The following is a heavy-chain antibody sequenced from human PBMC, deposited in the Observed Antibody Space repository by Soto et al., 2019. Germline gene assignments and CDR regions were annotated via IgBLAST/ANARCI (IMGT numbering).Heavy chain of an antibody. J-gene: IGHJ6*02. CDR1: GFTFSDSY. Sequence: PGGSLRLSCAASGFTFSDSYMSWIRQAPGKGLEWISYITFSGNTVYYADSLKGRFTIPRDNAKNSLYLQMNRLRAEDTAVYYCARVSWREKYGMDVWGQGTTVTVSS. V-gene: IGHV3-11*01. CDR2: ITFSGNTV. CDR3: ARVSWREKYGMDV.